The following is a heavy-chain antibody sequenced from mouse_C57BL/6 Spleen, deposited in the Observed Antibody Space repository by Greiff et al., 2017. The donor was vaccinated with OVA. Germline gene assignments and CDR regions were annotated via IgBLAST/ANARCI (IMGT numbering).Heavy chain of an antibody. CDR2: IDPETGGT. CDR1: GYTFTDYE. V-gene: IGHV1-15*01. Sequence: VQLQQSGAELVRPGASVTLSCKASGYTFTDYEMHWVKQTPVHGLEWVGAIDPETGGTAYKQKFKGKAIRTADTAYSTAYMVLRRVTAEDSAVYYCTKGAWFAYWGQGTLVTVSA. J-gene: IGHJ3*01. CDR3: TKGAWFAY. D-gene: IGHD3-3*01.